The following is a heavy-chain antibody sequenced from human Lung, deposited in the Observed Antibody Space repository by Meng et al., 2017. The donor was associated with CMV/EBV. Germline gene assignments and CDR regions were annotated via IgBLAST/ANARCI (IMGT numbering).Heavy chain of an antibody. CDR3: ARTLRTPDY. V-gene: IGHV3-7*01. Sequence: SCAASGFTFSTSWMSWVRQAPGKGLEWVASIKQDGSEKYYVDSVKGQFTISRDNAKNSLYLQMNSLRAEDTAVYYCARTLRTPDYWGQGTLVTVSS. CDR1: GFTFSTSW. J-gene: IGHJ4*02. CDR2: IKQDGSEK. D-gene: IGHD5/OR15-5a*01.